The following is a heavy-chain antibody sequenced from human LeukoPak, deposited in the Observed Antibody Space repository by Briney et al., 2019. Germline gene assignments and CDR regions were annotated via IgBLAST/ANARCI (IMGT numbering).Heavy chain of an antibody. Sequence: SVKVSCKASGGTFSSYAISWVRQAPGQGLEWMGRIIPIFGTANYAQKFQGRVTITTDESTSTAYMELSSLRSEDTAVYYCAILVATIHYYYMDVWGKGTTATVSS. D-gene: IGHD5-12*01. J-gene: IGHJ6*03. CDR1: GGTFSSYA. CDR3: AILVATIHYYYMDV. CDR2: IIPIFGTA. V-gene: IGHV1-69*05.